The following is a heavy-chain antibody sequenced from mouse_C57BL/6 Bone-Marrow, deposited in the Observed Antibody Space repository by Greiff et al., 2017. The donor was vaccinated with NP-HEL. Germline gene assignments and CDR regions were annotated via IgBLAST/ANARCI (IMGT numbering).Heavy chain of an antibody. V-gene: IGHV7-3*01. J-gene: IGHJ2*01. CDR1: GFTFTDYY. CDR2: IRHKANGYTT. D-gene: IGHD1-1*01. Sequence: EVMLVESGGGLVQPGGSLSLSCAASGFTFTDYYMSWVRQPPGKALEWLGFIRHKANGYTTEYSVSVKGRFIISRDNSHSILYLQINALRAEDSDTYYCARSIYYPRYYCDYWGKGTTRTVSA. CDR3: ARSIYYPRYYCDY.